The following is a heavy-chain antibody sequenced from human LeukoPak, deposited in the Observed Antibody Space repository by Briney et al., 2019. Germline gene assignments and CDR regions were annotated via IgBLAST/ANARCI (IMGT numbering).Heavy chain of an antibody. CDR1: GYTLTGHY. Sequence: ASVKVSCKASGYTLTGHYVHWVRQAPGQGLEWMGWINPNSGGTSYAQKFQGRVTMTRDTSTSTVYMELSSLRSEDTAVYYCARQQGLQYLNFDYWGQGTLVTVSS. CDR3: ARQQGLQYLNFDY. CDR2: INPNSGGT. D-gene: IGHD4-11*01. J-gene: IGHJ4*02. V-gene: IGHV1-2*02.